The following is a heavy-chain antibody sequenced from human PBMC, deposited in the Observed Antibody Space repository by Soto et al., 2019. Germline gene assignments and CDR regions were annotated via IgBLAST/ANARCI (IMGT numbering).Heavy chain of an antibody. CDR3: AMVDVYVTPSPQDV. D-gene: IGHD3-16*01. V-gene: IGHV1-18*01. Sequence: ASVKVSCKASGYSFTSYGIAWARQAPGQGLEWMGWINTYNGNTNYAQNLQGRVTLTTDTSTSTAYMELTSLRSNDTAIYYCAMVDVYVTPSPQDVWGQGTTVT. CDR2: INTYNGNT. CDR1: GYSFTSYG. J-gene: IGHJ6*02.